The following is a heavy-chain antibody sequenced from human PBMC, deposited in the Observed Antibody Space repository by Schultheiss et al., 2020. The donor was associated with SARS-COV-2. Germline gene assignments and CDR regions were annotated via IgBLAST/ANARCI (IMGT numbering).Heavy chain of an antibody. CDR1: GGSFSGYY. CDR2: ISSSSSYI. D-gene: IGHD2-2*02. Sequence: LSLTCAVYGGSFSGYYWSWIRQPPGKGLEWVSSISSSSSYIYYADSVKGRFTISRDNAKNSLYLQMNSLRAEDTAVYYCARGGPLPAAIYRHWGQGTLVTVSS. V-gene: IGHV3-11*06. J-gene: IGHJ1*01. CDR3: ARGGPLPAAIYRH.